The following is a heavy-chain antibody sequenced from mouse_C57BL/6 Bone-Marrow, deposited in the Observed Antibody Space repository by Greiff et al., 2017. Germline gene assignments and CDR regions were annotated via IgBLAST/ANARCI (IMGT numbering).Heavy chain of an antibody. Sequence: QVQLKESGPGLVQPSQSLSITCTVSGFSLTSYGVHWVRQSPGKGLEWLGVIWRGGSTDYNAAFMSRLSITQENSKSQVFFKMNSLQADDTAIYYCAKNVYYDYDGYYFDYWGQGTTLTVSS. J-gene: IGHJ2*01. CDR1: GFSLTSYG. CDR2: IWRGGST. D-gene: IGHD2-4*01. CDR3: AKNVYYDYDGYYFDY. V-gene: IGHV2-5*01.